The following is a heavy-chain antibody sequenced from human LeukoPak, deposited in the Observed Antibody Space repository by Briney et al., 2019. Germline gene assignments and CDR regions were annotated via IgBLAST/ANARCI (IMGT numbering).Heavy chain of an antibody. Sequence: SETLSLTCTVSGGSISSYYWSWIRQPAGKGLEWIGRIYTSGSTNYNPSLKSRVTISVDTSKNQFSLKVSSVTAADTAVYYCARWNYYESSRAFDIWGQGTMVTVSS. CDR3: ARWNYYESSRAFDI. V-gene: IGHV4-4*07. CDR2: IYTSGST. J-gene: IGHJ3*02. CDR1: GGSISSYY. D-gene: IGHD3-22*01.